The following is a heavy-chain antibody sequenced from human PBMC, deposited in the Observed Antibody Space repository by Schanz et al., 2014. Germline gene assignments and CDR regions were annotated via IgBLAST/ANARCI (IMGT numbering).Heavy chain of an antibody. CDR3: ARGTDWNLHY. CDR1: GFTFSSYG. Sequence: VQLVESGGGVVQFGRSLRLSCVASGFTFSSYGMHWVRQAPGKGLEWVALISNDGSIKYYADSVKGRFTISRDNSENTLYLQMNSLRAGDTAVYYCARGTDWNLHYWGQGALVTVSS. V-gene: IGHV3-30*19. J-gene: IGHJ4*02. CDR2: ISNDGSIK. D-gene: IGHD1-1*01.